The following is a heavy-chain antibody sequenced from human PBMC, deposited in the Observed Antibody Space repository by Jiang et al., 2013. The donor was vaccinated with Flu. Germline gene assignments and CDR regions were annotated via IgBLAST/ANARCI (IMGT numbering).Heavy chain of an antibody. D-gene: IGHD5-12*01. V-gene: IGHV4-31*03. Sequence: QTLSLTCTVSGGSISSGGYYWSWIRQHPGKGLEWIGYIYDSGSTYYNPSLESRVTISVDTSKNQFSLKLSSVTAADTAVYYCVRDRSGYDLIDYWGQGALVTVSS. CDR2: IYDSGST. J-gene: IGHJ4*02. CDR1: GGSISSGGYY. CDR3: VRDRSGYDLIDY.